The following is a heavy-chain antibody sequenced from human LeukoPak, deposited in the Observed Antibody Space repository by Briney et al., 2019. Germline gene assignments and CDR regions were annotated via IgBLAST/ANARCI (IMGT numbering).Heavy chain of an antibody. CDR2: IWNDGSNK. J-gene: IGHJ4*02. Sequence: GGSLRLSCAASGFTFSSYGMHWVRQAPGKGLEWVAVIWNDGSNKYYADSVKGRFTISRDNSKNTLYLQMNSLRPEDTAVYYCARDYCSRTSCLFDYWGQGTLVTVSS. V-gene: IGHV3-33*01. CDR3: ARDYCSRTSCLFDY. CDR1: GFTFSSYG. D-gene: IGHD2-2*01.